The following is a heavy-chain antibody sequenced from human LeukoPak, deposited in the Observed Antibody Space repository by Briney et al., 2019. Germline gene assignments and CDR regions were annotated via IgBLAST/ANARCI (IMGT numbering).Heavy chain of an antibody. CDR2: IYPGDSDT. J-gene: IGHJ4*02. Sequence: GESLKISCKGSGYSFTSYWIGWVRQMPGKGLEWMGIIYPGDSDTRYSPSFQGQVTISADKSISTAYLQWSSLKASDTAMYYCAREGYGSGSYYPFAFDYWGQGTLVTVSS. CDR1: GYSFTSYW. D-gene: IGHD3-10*01. V-gene: IGHV5-51*01. CDR3: AREGYGSGSYYPFAFDY.